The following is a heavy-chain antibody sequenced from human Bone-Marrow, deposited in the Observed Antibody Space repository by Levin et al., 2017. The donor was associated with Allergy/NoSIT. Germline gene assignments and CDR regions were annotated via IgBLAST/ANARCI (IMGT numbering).Heavy chain of an antibody. V-gene: IGHV3-30-3*01. CDR1: GFTFSSYA. CDR2: ISYDGSNK. D-gene: IGHD1-26*01. CDR3: ARGLQEWELLDGPFDY. Sequence: SCAASGFTFSSYAMHWVRQAPGKGLEWVAVISYDGSNKYYADSVKGRFTISRDNSKNTLYLQMNSLRAEDTAVYYCARGLQEWELLDGPFDYWGQGTLVTVSS. J-gene: IGHJ4*02.